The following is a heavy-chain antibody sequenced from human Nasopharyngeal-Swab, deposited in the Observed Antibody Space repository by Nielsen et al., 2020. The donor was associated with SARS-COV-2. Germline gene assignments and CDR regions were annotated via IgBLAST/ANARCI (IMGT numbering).Heavy chain of an antibody. V-gene: IGHV4-59*01. CDR3: VREFEATGATYLDY. CDR2: IYYSGST. J-gene: IGHJ4*02. Sequence: SETLSLTCTVSGGSISSYYWSWIRQPPGKGLEWIGYIYYSGSTNYNPSLKSRVTISVDTSKNQFSLKLSSVTAADTAVYYCVREFEATGATYLDYWGLGTLVTVSS. D-gene: IGHD1-26*01. CDR1: GGSISSYY.